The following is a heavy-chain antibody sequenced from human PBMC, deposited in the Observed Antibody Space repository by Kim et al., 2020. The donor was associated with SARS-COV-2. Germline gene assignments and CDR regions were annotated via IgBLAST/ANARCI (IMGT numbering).Heavy chain of an antibody. J-gene: IGHJ3*02. D-gene: IGHD3-22*01. CDR1: GFTVSSNY. Sequence: GGSLRLSCAASGFTVSSNYMSWVRQAPGKGLEWVSVIYSGGSTYYADSVKGRFTISRDNSKNTLYLQMNSLRAEDTAVYYCARDPHYYDSSGYDAFDIWGQGTMVTVSS. CDR3: ARDPHYYDSSGYDAFDI. V-gene: IGHV3-66*02. CDR2: IYSGGST.